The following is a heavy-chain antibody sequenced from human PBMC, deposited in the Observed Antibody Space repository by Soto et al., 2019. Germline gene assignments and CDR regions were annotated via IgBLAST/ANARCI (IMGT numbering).Heavy chain of an antibody. CDR1: GFTFSSYA. V-gene: IGHV3-23*01. D-gene: IGHD1-26*01. CDR3: GKDLEATYVYYYYGMDV. J-gene: IGHJ6*02. CDR2: ISATGGST. Sequence: VQLLESGGGLVQPGGSLRLSCAASGFTFSSYAMSWVRQAPGKGLEWVSTISATGGSTHYADSVKGRFTISRDRSKNTLYLQMNSLTADDTAVYYCGKDLEATYVYYYYGMDVWGQGTTVTVSS.